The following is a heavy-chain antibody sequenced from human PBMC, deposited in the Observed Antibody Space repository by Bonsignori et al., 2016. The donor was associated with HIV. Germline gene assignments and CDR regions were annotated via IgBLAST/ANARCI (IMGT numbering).Heavy chain of an antibody. D-gene: IGHD2-15*01. J-gene: IGHJ4*02. Sequence: GGSLRLSCAASGFTFSSFGMHWVRQAPGKGLQWVAFTRYDGSNKSYADSVKGRFTISRDNSKNTLSLQMNSLRTEDTAVYYCAKNLPRVGATHYEAFDYWGQGTLVTVSS. CDR2: TRYDGSNK. CDR3: AKNLPRVGATHYEAFDY. CDR1: GFTFSSFG. V-gene: IGHV3-30*02.